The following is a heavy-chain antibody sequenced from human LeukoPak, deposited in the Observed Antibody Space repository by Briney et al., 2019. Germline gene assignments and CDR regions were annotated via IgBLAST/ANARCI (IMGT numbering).Heavy chain of an antibody. V-gene: IGHV3-30-3*01. Sequence: PGRSLRLSCAASGFTFSSYAMHWVRQAPGKGLEWVAVISYDGSNKYFADSVKGRFTISRDNSKNTLYLQMNSLRAEDTAVYYCARGPYYGSGSPPGYWGQGTLVTVSS. D-gene: IGHD3-10*01. J-gene: IGHJ4*02. CDR1: GFTFSSYA. CDR3: ARGPYYGSGSPPGY. CDR2: ISYDGSNK.